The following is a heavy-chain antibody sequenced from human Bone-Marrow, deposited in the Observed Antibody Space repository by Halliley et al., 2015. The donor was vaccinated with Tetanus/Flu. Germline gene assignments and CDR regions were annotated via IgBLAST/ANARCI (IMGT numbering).Heavy chain of an antibody. Sequence: TLSLTCAVYGGSFSDHFWSWIRQTPGKGLEWIGEINHSGRTNYNAALKSRLKISLDATKNQFSLKLNSVTAADTAVYYCARGRSQNVAHPFDAWGQGSRLSVSS. J-gene: IGHJ4*02. V-gene: IGHV4-34*01. CDR2: INHSGRT. CDR1: GGSFSDHF. D-gene: IGHD6-6*01. CDR3: ARGRSQNVAHPFDA.